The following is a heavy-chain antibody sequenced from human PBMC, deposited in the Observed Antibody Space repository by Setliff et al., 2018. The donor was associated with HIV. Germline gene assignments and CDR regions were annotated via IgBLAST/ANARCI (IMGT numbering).Heavy chain of an antibody. CDR1: SVSVSPDSYN. J-gene: IGHJ5*02. Sequence: SETLSLTCTAPSVSVSPDSYNWNWIRQTPGKGLEWIGTFFHTGGITYNPSLRSRVTMSADTAESLLSLRLILVTAADMGVYYCGRGWFDPWGQGTLVTVSS. CDR2: FFHTGGI. CDR3: GRGWFDP. V-gene: IGHV4-61*01. D-gene: IGHD3-10*01.